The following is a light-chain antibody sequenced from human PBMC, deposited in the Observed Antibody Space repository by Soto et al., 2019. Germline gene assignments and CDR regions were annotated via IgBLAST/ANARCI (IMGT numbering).Light chain of an antibody. CDR1: RAVTSNF. J-gene: IGKJ2*01. CDR2: AAS. CDR3: QQYGVSQNT. V-gene: IGKV3-20*01. Sequence: ESVLTQSPGTLSLSPGERATLSCRASRAVTSNFLAWYQQKPGQAPRLLIYAASSRATGIPDRFSGSGSGTDFTLTISRLEPEDFAVYHCQQYGVSQNTFGQGTKLETK.